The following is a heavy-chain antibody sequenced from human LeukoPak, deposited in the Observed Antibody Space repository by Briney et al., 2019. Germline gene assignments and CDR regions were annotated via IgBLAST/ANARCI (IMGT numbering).Heavy chain of an antibody. J-gene: IGHJ4*02. D-gene: IGHD6-19*01. CDR1: GFTFSSYW. V-gene: IGHV3-74*01. CDR2: ISSDGSST. Sequence: PGGSLRLSCVASGFTFSSYWMHWVRQGPGKGLVWVSRISSDGSSTSYADSMKGRFTISSDNAKNTLYLQMSSLRAEDTAVYYCARSLGWYDYWGQGTLVTVSS. CDR3: ARSLGWYDY.